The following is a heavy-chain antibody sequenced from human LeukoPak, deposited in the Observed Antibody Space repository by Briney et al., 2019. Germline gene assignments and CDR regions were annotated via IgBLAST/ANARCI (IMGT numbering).Heavy chain of an antibody. CDR1: GGSFSGYY. CDR3: AREITGSSAFDI. J-gene: IGHJ3*02. Sequence: SETLSLTCAVYGGSFSGYYWSWIRQPPGKGLEWIGEINHSGSTNYNPSLKSRVTISVDTSKNQFSLKLSSVTAADTAVYYCAREITGSSAFDIWGQGTMVTVSS. CDR2: INHSGST. D-gene: IGHD1-14*01. V-gene: IGHV4-34*01.